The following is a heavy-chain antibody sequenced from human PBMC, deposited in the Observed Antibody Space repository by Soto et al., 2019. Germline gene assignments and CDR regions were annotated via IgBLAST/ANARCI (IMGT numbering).Heavy chain of an antibody. CDR3: ARGKPSGYRFGPRNFFYYGLDV. CDR1: ITSLCDQY. J-gene: IGHJ6*02. Sequence: TVSLACAVFITSLCDQYWSWIRQSPDKGLEWIGEVHPSGSTDYSPSLKSRLTLSLDTSKNQFSLKVASVTAADTAVYFCARGKPSGYRFGPRNFFYYGLDVWGPGTTVTVSS. V-gene: IGHV4-34*01. D-gene: IGHD5-18*01. CDR2: VHPSGST.